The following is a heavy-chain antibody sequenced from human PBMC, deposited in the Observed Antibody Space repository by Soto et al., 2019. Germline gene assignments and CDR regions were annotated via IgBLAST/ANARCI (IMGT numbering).Heavy chain of an antibody. CDR2: MNPNSGNT. CDR1: GYTFTSYD. CDR3: ARGRKEVLYCSGGSCYSGYYYYYMDV. Sequence: GASVKVSCKASGYTFTSYDINWVRQATGQGLEWMGWMNPNSGNTGYAQKFQGRVTMTRNTSISTAYMELSSLRSEDTAVYYCARGRKEVLYCSGGSCYSGYYYYYMDVWGKGTTVTVSS. J-gene: IGHJ6*03. V-gene: IGHV1-8*01. D-gene: IGHD2-15*01.